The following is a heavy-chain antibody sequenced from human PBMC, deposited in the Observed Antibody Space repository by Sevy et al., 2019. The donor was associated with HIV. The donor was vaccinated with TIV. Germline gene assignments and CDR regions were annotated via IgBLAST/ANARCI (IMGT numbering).Heavy chain of an antibody. CDR2: ISYDGSNK. CDR1: GFTFSSYG. CDR3: AKVPPDGSGSYYDY. Sequence: GGSLRLSCAASGFTFSSYGMHWVRQAPGKGLEWVAVISYDGSNKYYADSVKGRFTISRDNSKNTRYLQMNSLRAEDTAVYYCAKVPPDGSGSYYDYWGQGTLVTVSS. D-gene: IGHD3-10*01. J-gene: IGHJ4*02. V-gene: IGHV3-30*18.